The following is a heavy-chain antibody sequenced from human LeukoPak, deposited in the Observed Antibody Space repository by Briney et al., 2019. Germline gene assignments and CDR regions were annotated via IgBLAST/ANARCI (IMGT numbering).Heavy chain of an antibody. CDR2: ISAYNGNT. Sequence: ASVKVSCKASGYTFTSYGISWVRQAPGQGLEWMGWISAYNGNTNYAQKLQGRVTMTTDTSTSTACMELRSLRSDDTAVYYCARDQSGSSWYFGNWFDPWGQGTLVTVSS. J-gene: IGHJ5*02. CDR3: ARDQSGSSWYFGNWFDP. CDR1: GYTFTSYG. D-gene: IGHD6-13*01. V-gene: IGHV1-18*01.